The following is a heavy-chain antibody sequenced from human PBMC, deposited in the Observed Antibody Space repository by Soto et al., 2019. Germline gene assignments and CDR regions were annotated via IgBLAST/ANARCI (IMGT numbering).Heavy chain of an antibody. V-gene: IGHV4-4*02. Sequence: PSETLSLTCVVSGGSISSTNWWTWVRQPPGKRLEWIGEIYHNGSPTYSPSLRGRATISVDKSNNQFSLRLRSVTAADTAVYYCARETYGDYVGYFDPWGQGIQVTVSS. J-gene: IGHJ5*02. D-gene: IGHD4-17*01. CDR3: ARETYGDYVGYFDP. CDR2: IYHNGSP. CDR1: GGSISSTNW.